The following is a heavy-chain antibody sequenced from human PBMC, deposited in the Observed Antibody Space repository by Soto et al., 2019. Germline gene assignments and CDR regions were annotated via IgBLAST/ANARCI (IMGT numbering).Heavy chain of an antibody. CDR3: TRRCRCATSTDCTYYFDF. D-gene: IGHD2-21*02. Sequence: GGSLRLSCSASGFTFGDYVVSWVRQAPGKGLEWVGFIRGKAYGGTTENAASVRGRFSISRDDSKSIAYLQMNSLKSEDTAVYYCTRRCRCATSTDCTYYFDFLGRGALVTVSS. V-gene: IGHV3-49*04. J-gene: IGHJ4*01. CDR1: GFTFGDYV. CDR2: IRGKAYGGTT.